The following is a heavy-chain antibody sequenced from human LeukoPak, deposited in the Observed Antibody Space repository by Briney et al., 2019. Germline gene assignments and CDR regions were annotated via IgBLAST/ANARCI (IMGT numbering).Heavy chain of an antibody. Sequence: SEPQSLLCTLCGRLNNCSSDYWPRICQPPAKGLEWIGSIYYSGNTYYTPSLKSRVTISVDTSKNQFSLKLSSVTAADTAVYYCARSLRGAAHHFNYWGQGTLVTVSS. D-gene: IGHD6-6*01. J-gene: IGHJ4*02. V-gene: IGHV4-39*01. CDR2: IYYSGNT. CDR1: GRLNNCSSDY. CDR3: ARSLRGAAHHFNY.